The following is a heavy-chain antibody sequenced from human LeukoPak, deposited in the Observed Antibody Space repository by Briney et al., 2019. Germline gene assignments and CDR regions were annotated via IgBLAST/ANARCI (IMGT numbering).Heavy chain of an antibody. D-gene: IGHD3-22*01. CDR2: INHSGST. J-gene: IGHJ4*02. Sequence: NPSETLSLTCTVSGGYISGSSYYWAWIRQPPGQGLEWIGEINHSGSTNYNPSLKSRVTISVDTSKNQFSLKLSSVTAADTAVYYCARHPDYYDSSGPGTDDYWGQGTLVTVSS. CDR3: ARHPDYYDSSGPGTDDY. V-gene: IGHV4-39*01. CDR1: GGYISGSSYY.